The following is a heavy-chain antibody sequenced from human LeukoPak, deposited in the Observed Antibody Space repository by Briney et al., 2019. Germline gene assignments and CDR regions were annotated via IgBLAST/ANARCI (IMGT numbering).Heavy chain of an antibody. Sequence: GGSLRLSCAASGFTFSNYGMHWVRQAPGKGLEWVAVISYDGSNKYYADSVKGRFTISRDNSKNTLYLQMNSLRAEDTAVYYCAKARERWLQAGGLDYWGQGTLVTVSS. CDR2: ISYDGSNK. J-gene: IGHJ4*02. CDR3: AKARERWLQAGGLDY. CDR1: GFTFSNYG. V-gene: IGHV3-30*18. D-gene: IGHD5-24*01.